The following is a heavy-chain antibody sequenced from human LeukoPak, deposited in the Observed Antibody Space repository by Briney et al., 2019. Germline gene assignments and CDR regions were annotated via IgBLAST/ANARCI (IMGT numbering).Heavy chain of an antibody. D-gene: IGHD3-16*02. CDR1: GGSFSGYH. Sequence: PSETLSLTCAVYGGSFSGYHWSWIRQPPGKGLEWIGEINHSGSTNYNPSLKSRVTISVDTSKNQFSLKLSSVTAADTAVYYCARGYHGGSYRYGRLPFDYWGQGTLVTVSS. CDR3: ARGYHGGSYRYGRLPFDY. J-gene: IGHJ4*02. V-gene: IGHV4-34*01. CDR2: INHSGST.